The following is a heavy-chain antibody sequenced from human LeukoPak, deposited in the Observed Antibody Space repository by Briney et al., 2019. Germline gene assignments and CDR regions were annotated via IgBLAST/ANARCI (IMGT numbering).Heavy chain of an antibody. CDR3: ARAYSDY. Sequence: SETLSLTCTVSGGSISSYYWSWIRQPPGKGLEWIGYIYYSGSTNYNPSLKSRVSISVDTSKNQFSLKLSSVTAADTAVYYCARAYSDYWGQGTLVTVSS. CDR1: GGSISSYY. D-gene: IGHD2-21*01. CDR2: IYYSGST. J-gene: IGHJ4*02. V-gene: IGHV4-59*08.